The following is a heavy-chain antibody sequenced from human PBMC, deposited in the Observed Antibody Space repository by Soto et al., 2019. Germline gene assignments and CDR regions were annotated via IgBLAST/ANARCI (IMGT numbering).Heavy chain of an antibody. V-gene: IGHV4-4*07. CDR3: VRDGTKSLRDCFGP. D-gene: IGHD1-7*01. Sequence: SETLSLTWTVSGASISCFYWSWIRTSAGKGLGWIGRIYATGTTGYNPSLKSRLMMSVDTSKKQFCQKLRSVKAADTAVYYRVRDGTKSLRDCFGPWRQGITVTVSS. J-gene: IGHJ5*02. CDR2: IYATGTT. CDR1: GASISCFY.